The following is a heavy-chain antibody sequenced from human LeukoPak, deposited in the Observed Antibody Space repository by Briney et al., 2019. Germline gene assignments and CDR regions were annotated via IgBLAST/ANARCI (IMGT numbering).Heavy chain of an antibody. D-gene: IGHD6-19*01. CDR3: AQCSAWRYRCDY. CDR2: INHSGST. V-gene: IGHV4-34*01. J-gene: IGHJ4*02. Sequence: PSETLSLTCAVYGGSFSGYYWSWIRQPPPKGLAWIGEINHSGSTNYKPSLTNRVTISVDTSKNQFSLKMSSVTAAGTAVYDCAQCSAWRYRCDYWGQGSLVTVYS. CDR1: GGSFSGYY.